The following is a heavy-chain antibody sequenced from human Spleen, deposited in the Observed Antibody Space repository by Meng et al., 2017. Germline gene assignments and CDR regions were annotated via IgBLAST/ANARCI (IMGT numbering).Heavy chain of an antibody. J-gene: IGHJ6*02. CDR2: ISYDGSNK. CDR3: ARGSPLGQQLVYYYYGMDV. D-gene: IGHD6-13*01. CDR1: GFTFSDHY. Sequence: GGSLRLSCAASGFTFSDHYMHWVRQAPGKGLEWVAVISYDGSNKYYADSVKGRFTISRDNSKNTLYLQMNSLRAEDTAVYYCARGSPLGQQLVYYYYGMDVWGQGTTVTVSS. V-gene: IGHV3-30*01.